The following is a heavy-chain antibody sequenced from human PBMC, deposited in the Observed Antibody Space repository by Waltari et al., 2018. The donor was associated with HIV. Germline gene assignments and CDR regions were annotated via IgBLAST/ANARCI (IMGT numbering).Heavy chain of an antibody. CDR3: ARGPSSGWSWFDP. Sequence: EVRLLESGGGLVRPGGSLRLSCAASGFRFSDYNMHWVRQGPGKGLEWVASIGSLQNFIHYADSVKGRFTVSRDNAKNSLYLQMNSLTAEDTAVYYCARGPSSGWSWFDPWGQGTLVTVSS. J-gene: IGHJ5*02. CDR1: GFRFSDYN. D-gene: IGHD6-19*01. CDR2: IGSLQNFI. V-gene: IGHV3-21*01.